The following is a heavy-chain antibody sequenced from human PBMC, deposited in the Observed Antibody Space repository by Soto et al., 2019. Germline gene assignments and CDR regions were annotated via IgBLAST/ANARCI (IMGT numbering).Heavy chain of an antibody. CDR3: AKVRDVAGNYCYYRMDV. Sequence: GVSLRLSCAASGFTFSSYAMSWVRQAPGKGLEWVSAICGSGGSTYYADSVKGRFTISRDNSKNTLYLQMNSLRAEDTAVFYCAKVRDVAGNYCYYRMDVWGQGPTVTVS. V-gene: IGHV3-23*01. J-gene: IGHJ6*02. CDR2: ICGSGGST. D-gene: IGHD2-15*01. CDR1: GFTFSSYA.